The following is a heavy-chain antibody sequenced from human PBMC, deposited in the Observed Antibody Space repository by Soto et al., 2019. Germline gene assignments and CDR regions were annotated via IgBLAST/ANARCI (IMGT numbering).Heavy chain of an antibody. CDR1: ELNFRNVW. Sequence: RHCNTAFELNFRNVWVRWIRQDTGKGLEWVSAISYGGGTTYYADSVKGRFTISRDNSKNTLYLQMNSLRAEDTAVYYCAKNPGYYYDSTGYHFDYLGQGTLVTVSS. V-gene: IGHV3-23*01. D-gene: IGHD3-22*01. J-gene: IGHJ4*02. CDR2: ISYGGGTT. CDR3: AKNPGYYYDSTGYHFDY.